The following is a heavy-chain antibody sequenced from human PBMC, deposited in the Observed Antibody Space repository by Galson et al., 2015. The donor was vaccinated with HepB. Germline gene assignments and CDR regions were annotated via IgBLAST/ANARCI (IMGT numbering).Heavy chain of an antibody. V-gene: IGHV1-69*13. CDR2: IIPYFKTT. D-gene: IGHD4-17*01. CDR3: ARGWPGTVTRGLLGRTDDYYMDV. CDR1: GGTFTTHA. J-gene: IGHJ6*03. Sequence: SVKVSCKASGGTFTTHAITWVRQAPGQGLEWMGGIIPYFKTTNNAQKFQDRITITADESTGTAYMELNSLASEDTAVYYCARGWPGTVTRGLLGRTDDYYMDVWGKGTTVTVSS.